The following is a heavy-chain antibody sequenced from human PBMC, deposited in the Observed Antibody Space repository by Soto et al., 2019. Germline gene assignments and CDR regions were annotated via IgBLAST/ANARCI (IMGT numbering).Heavy chain of an antibody. Sequence: QVQLVESGGGVVQPGRSLRLSCAASGFTFSSYGMHWVRQAPGKGLEWVAVIWCDGSNKYYADSVKGRFTISRDNSKNTLYLQMNSLRAEDTAVYYCARSDCGGDCYGFDYWGQGTLVTVSS. D-gene: IGHD2-21*02. CDR3: ARSDCGGDCYGFDY. CDR2: IWCDGSNK. J-gene: IGHJ4*02. V-gene: IGHV3-33*01. CDR1: GFTFSSYG.